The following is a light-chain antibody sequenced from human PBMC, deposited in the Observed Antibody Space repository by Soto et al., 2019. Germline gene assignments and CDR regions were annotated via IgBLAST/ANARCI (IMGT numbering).Light chain of an antibody. CDR3: QQYNNWPPLT. V-gene: IGKV3-15*01. CDR1: QSVNSN. J-gene: IGKJ4*01. CDR2: GAS. Sequence: EIVMTQSPATLSVSPGERATLSCRASQSVNSNLAWYQLKPGQPPRLLIYGASTRATGIPARFSGSGSGTEFTLTISSLQSEDFAVYYCQQYNNWPPLTFGGGTKVEIK.